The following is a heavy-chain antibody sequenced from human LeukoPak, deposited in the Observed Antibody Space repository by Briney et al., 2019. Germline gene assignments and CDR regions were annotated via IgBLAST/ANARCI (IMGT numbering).Heavy chain of an antibody. CDR3: ARRQDTAMVFGMDV. V-gene: IGHV1-2*02. Sequence: ASVKVFCKASGYTFTDYYMHWVRQAPGQGLEWMGWISPNSGGTNYAQKFQGRVTMTRDTSISTAYMELSRLRSDDTAVYYCARRQDTAMVFGMDVWGQGTTVTVSS. CDR2: ISPNSGGT. D-gene: IGHD5-18*01. CDR1: GYTFTDYY. J-gene: IGHJ6*02.